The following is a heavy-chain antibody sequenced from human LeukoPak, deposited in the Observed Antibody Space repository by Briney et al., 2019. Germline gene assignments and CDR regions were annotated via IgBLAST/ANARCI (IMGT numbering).Heavy chain of an antibody. D-gene: IGHD6-25*01. Sequence: GGSLRLSCAASAFTFSSNSMNWVRQAPGKGLEWVSSISSSSSYIYYADSVKGRFTISRDHAKHSPYLQMSSLRPEDTAVYYCARDYRLLSAFDIWGQGTMVTVSS. J-gene: IGHJ3*02. CDR3: ARDYRLLSAFDI. CDR1: AFTFSSNS. V-gene: IGHV3-21*01. CDR2: ISSSSSYI.